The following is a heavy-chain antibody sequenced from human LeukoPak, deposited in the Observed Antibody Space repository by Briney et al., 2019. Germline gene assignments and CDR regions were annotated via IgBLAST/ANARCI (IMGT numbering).Heavy chain of an antibody. V-gene: IGHV4-61*01. D-gene: IGHD6-6*01. Sequence: SETLSLTCTVSGGSVSSGSYYWSWIRQPPGKRLEWIGNVYYIGTTTYNSSLQSRVTISIDTSKNQFSLEVTSVTAADTAVYYCARNTSSSPWFDPWGQGTLVTVSS. CDR1: GGSVSSGSYY. CDR2: VYYIGTT. CDR3: ARNTSSSPWFDP. J-gene: IGHJ5*02.